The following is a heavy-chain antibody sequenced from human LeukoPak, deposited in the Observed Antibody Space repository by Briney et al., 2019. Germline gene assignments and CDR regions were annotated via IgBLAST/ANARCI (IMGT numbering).Heavy chain of an antibody. V-gene: IGHV4-39*02. CDR1: GGSISSSSYY. CDR2: IYYSGSS. J-gene: IGHJ6*02. CDR3: ARREHDYINYRYYYYGMDV. D-gene: IGHD4-11*01. Sequence: PSETLSLTCTVSGGSISSSSYYWGWIRQPPGKGLEWIGSIYYSGSSYYNPSLKSRVTISVDTSNNHFSLRLSSVTAADTAVYYCARREHDYINYRYYYYGMDVWGQGTTVTVSS.